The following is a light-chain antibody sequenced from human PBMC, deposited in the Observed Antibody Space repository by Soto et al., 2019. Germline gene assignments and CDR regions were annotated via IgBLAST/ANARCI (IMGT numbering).Light chain of an antibody. Sequence: QLVLTQPASVSGSPGQSITISCTGTSSDVGGYNYVSWYQQHPGKAPKLMIYDVCNRPSGVSNRFSGSKSGNTASLTISGLQAEDEADYYCSSYTSSSTLYVFGTGTKLTVL. V-gene: IGLV2-14*01. CDR1: SSDVGGYNY. CDR2: DVC. J-gene: IGLJ1*01. CDR3: SSYTSSSTLYV.